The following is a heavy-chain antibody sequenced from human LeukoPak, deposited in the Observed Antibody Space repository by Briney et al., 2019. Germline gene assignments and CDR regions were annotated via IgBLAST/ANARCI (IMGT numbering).Heavy chain of an antibody. D-gene: IGHD3-10*01. J-gene: IGHJ6*02. CDR3: ARSPRSEYFYGSGSLLYGMDV. CDR2: INHSGST. Sequence: SETLSLTCAVYGGSFSGYYWSWIRQPPGKGLEWMGEINHSGSTNYNPSLKSRVTISVDPSKNQVSLKLSSLTAADTAVYYCARSPRSEYFYGSGSLLYGMDVWGQGTTVTVSS. CDR1: GGSFSGYY. V-gene: IGHV4-34*01.